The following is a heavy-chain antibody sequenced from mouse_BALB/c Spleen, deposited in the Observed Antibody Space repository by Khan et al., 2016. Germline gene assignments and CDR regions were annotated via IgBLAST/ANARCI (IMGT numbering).Heavy chain of an antibody. V-gene: IGHV3-2*02. D-gene: IGHD1-2*01. CDR3: ARSEDRYGYVEYFDY. J-gene: IGHJ2*01. CDR2: ISYSGST. Sequence: EVQLQESGPGLVKPSQSLSLTCTVTGYSIISDYAWNWIRQFPGNKLEWMGYISYSGSTSYNPSLKSRISITRDTSKNQFFLQLNSVTTEDTATYYCARSEDRYGYVEYFDYLGQGTALTVSS. CDR1: GYSIISDYA.